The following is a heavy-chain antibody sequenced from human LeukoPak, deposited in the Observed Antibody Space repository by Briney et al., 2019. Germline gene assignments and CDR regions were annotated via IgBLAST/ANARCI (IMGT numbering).Heavy chain of an antibody. J-gene: IGHJ4*02. CDR3: ARRYYDALTGYYPFDH. D-gene: IGHD3-9*01. CDR2: INPNSGGT. V-gene: IGHV1-2*02. CDR1: GYTSTGYY. Sequence: ASVKVSCKASGYTSTGYYMHWVRQAPGQGLEWMGWINPNSGGTNYAQKFQGRVTMTRDTSISTVYMELSRLTSDDTAVFYCARRYYDALTGYYPFDHWGQGTLATVSS.